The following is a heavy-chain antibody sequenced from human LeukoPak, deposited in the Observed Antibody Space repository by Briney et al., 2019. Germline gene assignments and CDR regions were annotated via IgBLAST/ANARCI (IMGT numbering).Heavy chain of an antibody. J-gene: IGHJ6*03. D-gene: IGHD4-11*01. Sequence: GESLKISCKGSGYSFTSYWIGWVRQMPGKGLEWIGIIYPGDSDTRYSPSFQGQVTISADKSISTAYLQWSSLKASDTAMYYCARLGDYSNPTDYYYYMDVWGKGTTVTVSS. CDR3: ARLGDYSNPTDYYYYMDV. CDR1: GYSFTSYW. CDR2: IYPGDSDT. V-gene: IGHV5-51*01.